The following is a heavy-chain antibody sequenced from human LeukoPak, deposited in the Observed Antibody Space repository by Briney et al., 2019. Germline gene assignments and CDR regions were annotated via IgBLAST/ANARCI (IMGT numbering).Heavy chain of an antibody. Sequence: SETLSLTCTVSGGSISSNSYYWDWIRQPPGKGLEWIGTIYYSGSTSYNPSLKSRVTISVDTSKNQFSLKLSSVTAADTAVYYCATRESNWNDDAFDIWGQGTMVTVSS. D-gene: IGHD1-1*01. CDR3: ATRESNWNDDAFDI. J-gene: IGHJ3*02. CDR1: GGSISSNSYY. CDR2: IYYSGST. V-gene: IGHV4-39*07.